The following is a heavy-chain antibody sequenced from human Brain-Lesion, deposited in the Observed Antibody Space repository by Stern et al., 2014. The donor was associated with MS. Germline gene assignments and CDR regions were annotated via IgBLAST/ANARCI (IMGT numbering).Heavy chain of an antibody. CDR2: IYSRGNS. J-gene: IGHJ6*02. Sequence: VQLEESGPGLVKPSQTLSLTCTVSGGSTSRSRYHWSWIRQPPGRGLEWIGSIYSRGNSFYTPSLKSPLTISLDTSKIQFSLGLNSVTATDTAVYYCARGPLEEIDRKSFFYAMDVWGHGTTVTVSS. CDR1: GGSTSRSRYH. V-gene: IGHV4-30-4*01. CDR3: ARGPLEEIDRKSFFYAMDV. D-gene: IGHD1-1*01.